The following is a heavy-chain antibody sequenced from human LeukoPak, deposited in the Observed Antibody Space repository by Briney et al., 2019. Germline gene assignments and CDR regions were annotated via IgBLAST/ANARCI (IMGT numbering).Heavy chain of an antibody. CDR2: INHSGST. V-gene: IGHV4-34*01. CDR1: GFTFSSYS. J-gene: IGHJ5*02. D-gene: IGHD6-13*01. CDR3: ARGRSPIAAAGTRWFDP. Sequence: GSLRLSCAASGFTFSSYSMNWVRQAPGKGLEWIGEINHSGSTNYNPSLKSRVTISVDTSKNQFSLKLSSVTAADTAVYYCARGRSPIAAAGTRWFDPWGQGTLVTVSS.